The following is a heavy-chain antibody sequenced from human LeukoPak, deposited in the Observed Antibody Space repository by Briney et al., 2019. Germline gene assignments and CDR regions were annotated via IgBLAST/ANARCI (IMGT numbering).Heavy chain of an antibody. CDR3: AILPLSGGRVDY. Sequence: ASVKVSCKASGYTFTDYYVHWVRQAPGQGLEWMGWINPISGDTTYAQKFQGRVTMTRDTSISTAYLELSSLTSDDTAVHYCAILPLSGGRVDYWGQGTLVTVSS. D-gene: IGHD6-19*01. V-gene: IGHV1-2*02. J-gene: IGHJ4*02. CDR1: GYTFTDYY. CDR2: INPISGDT.